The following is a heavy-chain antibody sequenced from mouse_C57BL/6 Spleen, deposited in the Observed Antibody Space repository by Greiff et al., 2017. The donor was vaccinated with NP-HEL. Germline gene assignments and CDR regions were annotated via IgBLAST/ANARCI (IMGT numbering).Heavy chain of an antibody. J-gene: IGHJ3*01. D-gene: IGHD1-1*01. V-gene: IGHV5-9-1*02. CDR1: GFTFSSYA. CDR3: TRDGNYGRSP. Sequence: EVKLMESGEGLVKPGGSLKLSCAASGFTFSSYAMSWVRQTPEKRLEWVAYISSGGDYIYYADTVKGRFTISRDNARNTLYLQMSSLKSEDTAMYYCTRDGNYGRSPWGQGTLVTVSA. CDR2: ISSGGDYI.